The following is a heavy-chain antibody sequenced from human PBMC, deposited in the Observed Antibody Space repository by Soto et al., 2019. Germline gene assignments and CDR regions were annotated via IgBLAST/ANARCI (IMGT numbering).Heavy chain of an antibody. V-gene: IGHV3-66*01. D-gene: IGHD4-17*01. CDR1: GFTVSSNY. Sequence: GESLKISCAASGFTVSSNYMSWVRQAPGKGLEWVSVIYSGGSTYYADSVKGRFTISRDNSKNTLYLQMNSLRAEDTAVYYCAVLHGDYGENYFDYWGQGTLVTVSS. CDR2: IYSGGST. J-gene: IGHJ4*02. CDR3: AVLHGDYGENYFDY.